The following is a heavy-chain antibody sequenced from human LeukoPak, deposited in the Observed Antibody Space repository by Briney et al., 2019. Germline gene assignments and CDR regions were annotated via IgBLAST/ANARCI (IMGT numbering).Heavy chain of an antibody. D-gene: IGHD6-25*01. CDR2: IYYSGST. Sequence: SETLSLTCTVSGGSISSGDYYWSWIRQPPGKGLEWIGYIYYSGSTYYNPSLKSRVTISVDTSKNQFSLKLSSVTAADTAVYYCARDGGYSSGWTDNWFDPWGQGTLVTVSS. J-gene: IGHJ5*02. V-gene: IGHV4-30-4*01. CDR3: ARDGGYSSGWTDNWFDP. CDR1: GGSISSGDYY.